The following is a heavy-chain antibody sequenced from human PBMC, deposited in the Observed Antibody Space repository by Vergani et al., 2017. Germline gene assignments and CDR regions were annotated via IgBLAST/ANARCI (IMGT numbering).Heavy chain of an antibody. D-gene: IGHD2-2*01. CDR1: GFTFSGSA. CDR3: TRHRIDIVVVPAAKDYYYYXMDV. J-gene: IGHJ6*03. V-gene: IGHV3-73*02. Sequence: EVQLVESGGGLVQPGGSLKLSCAASGFTFSGSAMHWVRQASGKGLEWVGRIRSKANSYATAYAASVKGRFTISRDDSKNTAYLQMNSLKTEDTAAYYCTRHRIDIVVVPAAKDYYYYXMDVWGKGTTVTVSS. CDR2: IRSKANSYAT.